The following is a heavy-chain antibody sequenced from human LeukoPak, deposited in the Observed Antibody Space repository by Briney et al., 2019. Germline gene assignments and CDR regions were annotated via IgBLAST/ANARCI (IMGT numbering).Heavy chain of an antibody. D-gene: IGHD3-3*01. CDR2: INPNSGGT. CDR1: GYTFTGYY. Sequence: ASVKVSCKASGYTFTGYYMHWVRQAPGQGLEWMGWINPNSGGTNYAQKFQGRVTMTRDTSISTAYMELSRLRPDDTAVYYCARVLRFLEWSNWFDPWGQGTLVTVSS. V-gene: IGHV1-2*02. J-gene: IGHJ5*02. CDR3: ARVLRFLEWSNWFDP.